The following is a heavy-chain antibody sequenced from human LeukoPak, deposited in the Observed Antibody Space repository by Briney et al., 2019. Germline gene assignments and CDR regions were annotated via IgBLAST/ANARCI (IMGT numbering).Heavy chain of an antibody. J-gene: IGHJ4*02. D-gene: IGHD6-13*01. V-gene: IGHV3-21*01. Sequence: GGSLRLSCAASGFTFSSYSMNWVRQAPGKGLEWVSSISSSSSYIYYADSEKGRFTISRDNAKNSLYLQMNSLRAEDTAVYYCASSSSWYVEDYWGQGTLVTVSS. CDR2: ISSSSSYI. CDR1: GFTFSSYS. CDR3: ASSSSWYVEDY.